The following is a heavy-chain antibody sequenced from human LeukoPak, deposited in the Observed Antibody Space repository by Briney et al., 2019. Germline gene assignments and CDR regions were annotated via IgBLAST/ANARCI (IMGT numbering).Heavy chain of an antibody. CDR2: ISSSGSTI. CDR1: GFTFSSYE. V-gene: IGHV3-48*03. J-gene: IGHJ4*02. Sequence: PGGSLRPSCAASGFTFSSYEMNWVRQAPGKGLEWVSYISSSGSTIYYADSVKGRFTISRDNAKNSLYLQMNSLRAEDTAVYYCATYSSSWDDFDYWGQGTLVTVSS. D-gene: IGHD6-13*01. CDR3: ATYSSSWDDFDY.